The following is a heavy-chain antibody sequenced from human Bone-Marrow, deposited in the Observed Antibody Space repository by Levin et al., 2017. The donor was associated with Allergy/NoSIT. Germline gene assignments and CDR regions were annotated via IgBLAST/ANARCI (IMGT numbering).Heavy chain of an antibody. CDR1: GFKFEDFT. CDR3: VRGSGESTSFDS. D-gene: IGHD3-10*01. CDR2: ITWDGDKR. V-gene: IGHV3-43*01. J-gene: IGHJ4*02. Sequence: SCAASGFKFEDFTMHWVRQAPGKGLEWVSLITWDGDKRYYGDSVMGRFTISRDNSRNSLFLQMNGLTIEDTALYFCVRGSGESTSFDSWGQGTLVTVSS.